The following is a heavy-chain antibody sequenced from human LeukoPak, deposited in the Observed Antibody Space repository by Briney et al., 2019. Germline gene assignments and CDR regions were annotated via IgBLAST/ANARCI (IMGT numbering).Heavy chain of an antibody. CDR2: INPNSGGT. D-gene: IGHD6-19*01. CDR3: ARDFYGLSSGWYSPLGY. J-gene: IGHJ4*02. Sequence: ASVKVSCKASGYTFTGYYMHWVRQAPGQGLEWVGWINPNSGGTNYAQKFQGRVTMTRDTSISTAYMELSRLRSDDTAVYYCARDFYGLSSGWYSPLGYWGQGTLVTVSS. CDR1: GYTFTGYY. V-gene: IGHV1-2*02.